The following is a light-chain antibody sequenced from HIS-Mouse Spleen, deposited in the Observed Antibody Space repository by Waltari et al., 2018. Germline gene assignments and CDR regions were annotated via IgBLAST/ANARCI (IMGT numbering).Light chain of an antibody. V-gene: IGLV1-47*01. CDR2: RNN. J-gene: IGLJ3*02. CDR1: SSNIGSNY. CDR3: AAWDDSLSGPV. Sequence: QSVLTQPPSASGTPGQRVTISCSGSSSNIGSNYVYWYQQLPGTAPKLLIYRNNPRPSGVAARLSGSRSGTSASLAISGLRSEDEADYYCAAWDDSLSGPVFGGGTKLTVL.